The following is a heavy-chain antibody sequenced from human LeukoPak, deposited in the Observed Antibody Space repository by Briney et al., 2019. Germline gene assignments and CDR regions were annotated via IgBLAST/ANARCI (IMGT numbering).Heavy chain of an antibody. J-gene: IGHJ5*02. D-gene: IGHD2-2*01. CDR2: INHSGST. Sequence: PSETLSLTCAVYGGSFSGYYWSWIRQPPGKGLEWIGEINHSGSTNYNPSLKSRVTISVDTSKNQFSLKLSSVTAADTAVYYCARRGDIVVVPAAIRRWFDPWGQGTLVTVSS. CDR1: GGSFSGYY. V-gene: IGHV4-34*01. CDR3: ARRGDIVVVPAAIRRWFDP.